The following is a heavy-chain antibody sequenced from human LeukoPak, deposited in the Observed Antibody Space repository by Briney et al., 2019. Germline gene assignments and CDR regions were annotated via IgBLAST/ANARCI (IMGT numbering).Heavy chain of an antibody. Sequence: PSGTLSLTCTVSGGSISSYYWSWIRQPAGKGLEWIGRIYTSGSTNYNPSLKSRVTMSVDTSKNQFSLKLSSVTAADTAVYYCARDREYYDSSGYYRSGAFDIWGQGTMVTVSS. V-gene: IGHV4-4*07. CDR1: GGSISSYY. J-gene: IGHJ3*02. D-gene: IGHD3-22*01. CDR2: IYTSGST. CDR3: ARDREYYDSSGYYRSGAFDI.